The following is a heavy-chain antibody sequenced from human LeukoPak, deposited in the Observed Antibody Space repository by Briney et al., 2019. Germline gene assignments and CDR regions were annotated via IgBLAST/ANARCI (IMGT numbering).Heavy chain of an antibody. CDR1: GGSISSYY. V-gene: IGHV4-59*01. CDR3: ARVLVRGVISYYYYMDV. D-gene: IGHD3-10*01. Sequence: SETLSLTCTVSGGSISSYYWSWIRQPPGKGLEWIGYIHYSGSTNYNPSLKSRVTISVDTSKNQFSLKLSSVTAADTAVYYCARVLVRGVISYYYYMDVWGKGTTVTVSS. J-gene: IGHJ6*03. CDR2: IHYSGST.